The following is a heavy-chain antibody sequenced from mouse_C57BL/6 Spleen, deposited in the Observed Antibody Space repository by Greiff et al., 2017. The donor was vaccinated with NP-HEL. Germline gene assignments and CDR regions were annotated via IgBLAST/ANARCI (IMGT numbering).Heavy chain of an antibody. CDR2: IDPSDSET. Sequence: VQLQQPGAELVRPGSSVKLSCKASGYTFTSYWMHWVKQRPIQGLEWIGNIDPSDSETHYNQKFKDKATLTVDKSSSTAYMQLSSLTSEDSAVYYCARADYYGSSYEAYWGQGTLVTVSA. J-gene: IGHJ3*01. CDR1: GYTFTSYW. D-gene: IGHD1-1*01. V-gene: IGHV1-52*01. CDR3: ARADYYGSSYEAY.